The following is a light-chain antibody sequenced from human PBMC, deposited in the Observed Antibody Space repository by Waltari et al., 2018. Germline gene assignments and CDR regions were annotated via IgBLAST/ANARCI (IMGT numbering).Light chain of an antibody. CDR1: QSISSW. CDR2: RAS. V-gene: IGKV1-5*03. J-gene: IGKJ2*01. CDR3: QQYISSPGT. Sequence: DIQMTQSPSTLPAPVGDRVTITCRASQSISSWLAWYHHKPGKAPKLLIYRASSLEGGVPSRFSGSGSGTEFTLTISSLQPDDFGTYYCQQYISSPGTFGQGTKVEIK.